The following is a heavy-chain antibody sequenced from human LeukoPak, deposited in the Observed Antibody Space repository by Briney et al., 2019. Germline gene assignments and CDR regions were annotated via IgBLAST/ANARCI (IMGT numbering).Heavy chain of an antibody. CDR3: VKGRGVMTTVTTRFFDY. CDR2: ISSNGGST. CDR1: GFTFSTYG. Sequence: GGSLRLSCSAVGFTFSTYGMHGVRQAPWKGLEYVSGISSNGGSTYYADSVKGRFTISRDNSKNTLYLQMSSLRAEDTALYYCVKGRGVMTTVTTRFFDYWGQGTLVPVSS. J-gene: IGHJ4*03. D-gene: IGHD4-17*01. V-gene: IGHV3-64D*09.